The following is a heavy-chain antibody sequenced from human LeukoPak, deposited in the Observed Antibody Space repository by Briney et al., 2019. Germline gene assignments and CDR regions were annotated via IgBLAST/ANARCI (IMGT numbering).Heavy chain of an antibody. V-gene: IGHV1-2*02. D-gene: IGHD1-26*01. CDR2: INPNSGGT. J-gene: IGHJ4*02. CDR1: GYTFTGYY. Sequence: GASVKVSCKASGYTFTGYYMHWVRQAPGQGLEWMGWINPNSGGTNYAQKFQGRVTMTRDTSISTAYMDLSRLRSDDTAVYYCARAATLEPSGGFDYWGQGTLVTVSS. CDR3: ARAATLEPSGGFDY.